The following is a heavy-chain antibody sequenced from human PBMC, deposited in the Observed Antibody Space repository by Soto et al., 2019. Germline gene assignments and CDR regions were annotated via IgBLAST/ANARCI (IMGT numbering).Heavy chain of an antibody. D-gene: IGHD2-2*01. Sequence: PGGSLRLSWAASGFTFSGYGMHWVRQAPGKGVEWVAVIWYDRSNKYYADSVKGRFTIPRDHSKNTLYLQMNSLRAEDTAVYYCARDPRQFSSTSHKGYWFDPWGQGTLVTVSS. V-gene: IGHV3-33*01. CDR3: ARDPRQFSSTSHKGYWFDP. J-gene: IGHJ5*02. CDR1: GFTFSGYG. CDR2: IWYDRSNK.